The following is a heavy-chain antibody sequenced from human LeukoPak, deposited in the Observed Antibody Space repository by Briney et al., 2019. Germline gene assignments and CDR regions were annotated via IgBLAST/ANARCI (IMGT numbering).Heavy chain of an antibody. CDR1: GGTFSSYA. D-gene: IGHD2-2*01. Sequence: SVKVSCKASGGTFSSYAISWVRQAPGQGLEWMGGIIPIFGTANYAQKFQGRVTITADESTSTAYMELSSLRSEDTAVYYCARGIVVEPTANWFDPWGQGILVTVSS. CDR3: ARGIVVEPTANWFDP. CDR2: IIPIFGTA. J-gene: IGHJ5*02. V-gene: IGHV1-69*13.